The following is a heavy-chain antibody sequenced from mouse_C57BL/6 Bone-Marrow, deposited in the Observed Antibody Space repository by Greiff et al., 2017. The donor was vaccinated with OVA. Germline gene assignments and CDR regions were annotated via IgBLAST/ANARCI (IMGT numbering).Heavy chain of an antibody. CDR2: IYPNNGGN. Sequence: EVQLQQSGPELVKPGASVQMSCKASGYTFTDYYMPWVKQSHGKSLEWIGYIYPNNGGNGYNQKFKGTATFTVDKSSSTAYMELRSLTSEDSAVYYCARNWGGYFDYWGQGTTLTVSS. J-gene: IGHJ2*01. CDR1: GYTFTDYY. D-gene: IGHD4-1*01. CDR3: ARNWGGYFDY. V-gene: IGHV1-34*01.